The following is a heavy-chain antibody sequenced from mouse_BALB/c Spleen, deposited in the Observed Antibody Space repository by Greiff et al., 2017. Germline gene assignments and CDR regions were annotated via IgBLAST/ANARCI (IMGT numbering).Heavy chain of an antibody. D-gene: IGHD2-2*01. CDR3: ARGKLPLYYGYDVDY. J-gene: IGHJ4*01. V-gene: IGHV1-7*01. CDR2: INPSTGYT. Sequence: VKLVESGAELAKPGASVKMSCKASGYTFTSYWMHWVKQRPGQGLEWIGYINPSTGYTEYNQKFKDKATLTADKSSSTAYMQLSSLTSEDSAVYYCARGKLPLYYGYDVDYWGQGTSVTVSS. CDR1: GYTFTSYW.